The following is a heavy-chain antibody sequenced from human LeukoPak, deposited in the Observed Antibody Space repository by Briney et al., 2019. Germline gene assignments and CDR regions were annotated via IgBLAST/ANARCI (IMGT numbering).Heavy chain of an antibody. CDR2: ISSSSSTI. CDR3: ARVWGSGSYYFYDY. CDR1: GFSFSSYS. V-gene: IGHV3-48*01. J-gene: IGHJ4*02. D-gene: IGHD3-10*01. Sequence: LPGGSLCLSCAASGFSFSSYSMNWVRMAPGKGLGWVSYISSSSSTISYADSVKGRFTISRDNAKNSLYLQMNSLRAEDTAVYYCARVWGSGSYYFYDYWGQGTLVTVSS.